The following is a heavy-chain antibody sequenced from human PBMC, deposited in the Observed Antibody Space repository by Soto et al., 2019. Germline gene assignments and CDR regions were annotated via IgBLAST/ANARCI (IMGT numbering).Heavy chain of an antibody. CDR1: GYTISTST. D-gene: IGHD4-17*01. V-gene: IGHV1-18*04. CDR3: AIANYGADDY. J-gene: IGHJ4*02. Sequence: LVQSGAEAKKPGTSVKVSCKASGYTISTSTISWVRQAPGQGLEWLGWIKAYSGNTNYAPKLQGRVTMTTDTSTCTAYLELRSLTNDYTAMYYCAIANYGADDYWGQGTLVTVSS. CDR2: IKAYSGNT.